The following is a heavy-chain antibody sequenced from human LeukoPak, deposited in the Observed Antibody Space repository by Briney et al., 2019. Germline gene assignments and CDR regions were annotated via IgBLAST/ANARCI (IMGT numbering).Heavy chain of an antibody. J-gene: IGHJ4*02. V-gene: IGHV3-30*02. CDR3: AKDQREDYYDSSGFLDY. CDR1: GFTFSSYG. Sequence: PGGSLRLSCAASGFTFSSYGMHWVRQAPGKGLEWVAFIRYDGSNKYYADSVKGRFTISRDNSKNTLYLQMNSQRAEDTAVYYCAKDQREDYYDSSGFLDYWGQGTLVTVSS. D-gene: IGHD3-22*01. CDR2: IRYDGSNK.